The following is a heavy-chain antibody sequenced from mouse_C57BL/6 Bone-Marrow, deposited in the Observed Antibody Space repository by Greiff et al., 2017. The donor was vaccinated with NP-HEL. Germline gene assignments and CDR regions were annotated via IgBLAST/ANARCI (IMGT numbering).Heavy chain of an antibody. CDR1: GYTFTSYW. CDR3: ARNYGSRSAWFAY. D-gene: IGHD1-1*01. Sequence: QVQLQQPGAELVKPGASVKLSCKASGYTFTSYWMHWVKQRPGQGLEWIGMIHPNSGSTNYNEKFKSKATLTVDKSSSTAYMQLSSLTSEDSAVYYCARNYGSRSAWFAYWGQGTLVTVSA. J-gene: IGHJ3*01. V-gene: IGHV1-64*01. CDR2: IHPNSGST.